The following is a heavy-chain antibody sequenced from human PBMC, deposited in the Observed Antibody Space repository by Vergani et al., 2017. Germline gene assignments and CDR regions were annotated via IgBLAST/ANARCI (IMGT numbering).Heavy chain of an antibody. CDR2: ISGSGDTT. Sequence: DVQLLESGGGLVQPGGSLRLSCAASGFTFSSYAMTWVRQAPGKGLEGVSAISGSGDTTYYADSVKGRFTISRDNSKNTLYLQMNSLRAEDTAVYYCAKGGGFAEYFQHWGQGTLVTVSS. V-gene: IGHV3-23*01. D-gene: IGHD3-16*01. CDR1: GFTFSSYA. CDR3: AKGGGFAEYFQH. J-gene: IGHJ1*01.